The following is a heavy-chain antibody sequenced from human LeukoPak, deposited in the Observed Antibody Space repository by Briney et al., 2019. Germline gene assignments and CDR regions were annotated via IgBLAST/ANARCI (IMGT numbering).Heavy chain of an antibody. CDR1: GFTFSDYY. CDR2: ISSSSSTI. V-gene: IGHV3-11*04. J-gene: IGHJ4*02. CDR3: ARVSIAAALN. Sequence: AGGSLRLSCAASGFTFSDYYMSWIRQAPGKGLEWVSYISSSSSTIYYADSVKGRFTISRDNAKNSLYLQMNSLRDEDTAVYYCARVSIAAALNWGQGTLVTVSS. D-gene: IGHD6-13*01.